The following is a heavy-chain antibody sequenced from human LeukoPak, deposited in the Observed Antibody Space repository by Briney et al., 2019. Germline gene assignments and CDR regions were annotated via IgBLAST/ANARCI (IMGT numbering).Heavy chain of an antibody. CDR1: GGFMTSHY. CDR3: AREGYFDTSGYFEY. J-gene: IGHJ4*02. Sequence: SETLSLTCSVSGGFMTSHYWSWIRQTPVKGLEWIGYIYYSGSTNYNPSFRSRATISVDKSNNRFSLKLSAVTAADSAIYYCAREGYFDTSGYFEYWGQGILVTVSP. V-gene: IGHV4-59*11. CDR2: IYYSGST. D-gene: IGHD3-22*01.